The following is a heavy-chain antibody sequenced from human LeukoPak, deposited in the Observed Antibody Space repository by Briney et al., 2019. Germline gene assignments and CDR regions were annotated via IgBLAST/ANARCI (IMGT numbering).Heavy chain of an antibody. Sequence: GRSLRLSCAASGFTFSSYGMHWVRQAPGKGLERVAVISYDGSNKYYADSVKGRFTISRDNSKNTLYLQMNSLRAEDTAVYYCAKDQEQQLVSGGSDYWGQGTLVTVSS. V-gene: IGHV3-30*18. D-gene: IGHD6-13*01. J-gene: IGHJ4*02. CDR2: ISYDGSNK. CDR3: AKDQEQQLVSGGSDY. CDR1: GFTFSSYG.